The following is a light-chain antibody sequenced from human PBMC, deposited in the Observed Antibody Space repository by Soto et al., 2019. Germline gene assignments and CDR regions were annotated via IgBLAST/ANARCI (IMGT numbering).Light chain of an antibody. Sequence: QSALAQPRSVSGSPGQSITISCTGTSNDVGGYNYVSWYQQHPGKAPKLMICDVSKQPSGVPDRFSGSKSGNTASLTISGLQAEDEADYYCCSYAGSYTYVFGTGTKVTVL. J-gene: IGLJ1*01. CDR2: DVS. CDR1: SNDVGGYNY. V-gene: IGLV2-11*01. CDR3: CSYAGSYTYV.